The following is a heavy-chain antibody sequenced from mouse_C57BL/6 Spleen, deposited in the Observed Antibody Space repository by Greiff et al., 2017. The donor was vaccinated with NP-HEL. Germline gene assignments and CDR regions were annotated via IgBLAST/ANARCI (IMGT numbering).Heavy chain of an antibody. V-gene: IGHV1-81*01. D-gene: IGHD1-1*01. J-gene: IGHJ2*01. CDR1: GYTFTSYG. Sequence: VQLQQSGAELARPGASVKLSCKASGYTFTSYGISWVKQRTGQGLEWIGEIYPRSGNTYYNEKFKGKATLTADKSSSTAYMELRRLTSEDSAVYFCARYYYGSSYVSYYFDYWGQGTTLTVSS. CDR2: IYPRSGNT. CDR3: ARYYYGSSYVSYYFDY.